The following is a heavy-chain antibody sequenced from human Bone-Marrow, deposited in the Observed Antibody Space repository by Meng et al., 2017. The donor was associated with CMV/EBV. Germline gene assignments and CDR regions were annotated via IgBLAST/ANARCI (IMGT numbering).Heavy chain of an antibody. Sequence: GESLKISCAPSGFTFGLYTMAWVRQAPGKGLEWVSSIRSSSSYIYYADSVKGRFTISRDNAKKPLYLEMSSLRAEDTAVYYCAKVEWFGELPLDYWGQGTLVTVSS. CDR2: IRSSSSYI. V-gene: IGHV3-21*01. J-gene: IGHJ4*02. D-gene: IGHD3-10*01. CDR3: AKVEWFGELPLDY. CDR1: GFTFGLYT.